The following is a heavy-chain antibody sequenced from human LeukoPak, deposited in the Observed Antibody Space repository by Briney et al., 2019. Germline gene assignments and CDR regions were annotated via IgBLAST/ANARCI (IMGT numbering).Heavy chain of an antibody. Sequence: ASVKVSCKASGGTFSSYAISWVRQAPGQGLEWMGWISAYNGNTNYAQKLQGRVTMTTDTSTSTAYMELRSLRSDDTAVYYCARGGAYYDILTGYYKVIGFDYWGQGTLVTVSS. J-gene: IGHJ4*02. V-gene: IGHV1-18*01. D-gene: IGHD3-9*01. CDR1: GGTFSSYA. CDR2: ISAYNGNT. CDR3: ARGGAYYDILTGYYKVIGFDY.